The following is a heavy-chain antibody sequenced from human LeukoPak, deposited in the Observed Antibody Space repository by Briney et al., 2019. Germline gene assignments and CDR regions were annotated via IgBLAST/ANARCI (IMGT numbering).Heavy chain of an antibody. CDR2: IYHSGST. CDR3: ACTPTLDYYYGMDV. J-gene: IGHJ6*02. CDR1: GGSISSGGYS. V-gene: IGHV4-30-2*01. Sequence: LQTLSLTCAVSGGSISSGGYSWSWIRQPPGKGLEWIGYIYHSGSTYYNPSLKSRATISVDRSKNQFSLKLSSVTAAGTAVYYCACTPTLDYYYGMDVWGQGTTVTVSS.